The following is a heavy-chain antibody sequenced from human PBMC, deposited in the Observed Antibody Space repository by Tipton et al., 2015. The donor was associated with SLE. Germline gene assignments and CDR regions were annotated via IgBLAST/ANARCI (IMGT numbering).Heavy chain of an antibody. D-gene: IGHD6-13*01. J-gene: IGHJ3*02. CDR3: ARDPSSWYLDAFDI. CDR1: GFTFSSYS. Sequence: SLRLSCAAPGFTFSSYSMNWVRQAPGKGLEWVSSISSSSSYIYYADSVKGRFTISRDNAKNSLYLQMNSLRAEDTAVYYCARDPSSWYLDAFDIWGQGTMVTVSS. CDR2: ISSSSSYI. V-gene: IGHV3-21*01.